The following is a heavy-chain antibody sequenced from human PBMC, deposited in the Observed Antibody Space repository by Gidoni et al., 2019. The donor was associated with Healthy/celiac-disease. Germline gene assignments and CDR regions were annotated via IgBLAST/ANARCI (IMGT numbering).Heavy chain of an antibody. J-gene: IGHJ6*02. Sequence: EVQLVESGGGLVQPGRSLRLSCAASGFTFDAYAMHWVRQAPGKGLEWVSGISWNSGSIGYADSVKGRFTISRDNAKNSLYLQMNSLRAEDTALYYCAKDMENYDFWSGYRYYYGMDVWGQGTTVTVSS. CDR2: ISWNSGSI. D-gene: IGHD3-3*01. CDR3: AKDMENYDFWSGYRYYYGMDV. V-gene: IGHV3-9*01. CDR1: GFTFDAYA.